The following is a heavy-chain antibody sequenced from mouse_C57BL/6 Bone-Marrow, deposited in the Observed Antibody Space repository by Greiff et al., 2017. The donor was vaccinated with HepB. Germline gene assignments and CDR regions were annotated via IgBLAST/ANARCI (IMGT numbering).Heavy chain of an antibody. V-gene: IGHV5-12*01. CDR1: GFTFSDYY. Sequence: EVKVVESGGGLVQPGGSLKLSCAASGFTFSDYYMYWVRQTPEKRLEWVAYISNGGGRTYYPDTVKGRFTISRDNAKTTLYLQMSRLKSEDTAMYYCARHGPAWFAYWGQGTLVTVSA. CDR3: ARHGPAWFAY. CDR2: ISNGGGRT. J-gene: IGHJ3*01.